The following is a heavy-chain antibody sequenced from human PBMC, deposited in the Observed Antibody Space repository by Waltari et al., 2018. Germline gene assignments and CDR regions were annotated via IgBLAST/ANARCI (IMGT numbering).Heavy chain of an antibody. CDR3: ARDETPTGYSSGLHWFDP. J-gene: IGHJ5*02. D-gene: IGHD6-19*01. CDR2: INPSGGST. CDR1: GYTFTSYY. V-gene: IGHV1-46*01. Sequence: SGYTFTSYYMHWVRQAPGQGLEWMGIINPSGGSTSYAQKFQGRVTMTRDTSTSTVYMELSSLRSEDTAVYYCARDETPTGYSSGLHWFDPWGQGTLVTVSS.